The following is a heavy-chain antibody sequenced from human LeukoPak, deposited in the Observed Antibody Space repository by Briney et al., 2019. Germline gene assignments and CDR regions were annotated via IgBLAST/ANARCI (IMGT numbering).Heavy chain of an antibody. Sequence: SENLSLTCAVSGYSISSGYYWGWIRQPPGKGLEWIGGIYHSGSTYYNPSLKSRVTISVDTSKNQFSLKLSSVTAADTAVYYCARHLDRSMDVWGKGTTVTVSS. J-gene: IGHJ6*03. V-gene: IGHV4-38-2*01. CDR3: ARHLDRSMDV. CDR2: IYHSGST. CDR1: GYSISSGYY.